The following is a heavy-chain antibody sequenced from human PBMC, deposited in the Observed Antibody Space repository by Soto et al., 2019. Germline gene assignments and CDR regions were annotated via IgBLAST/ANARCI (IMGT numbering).Heavy chain of an antibody. CDR2: ISSSSSTI. V-gene: IGHV3-48*01. Sequence: GGSLRLSCAASGFTFSSYSMNWVRQAPGKGLEWVSYISSSSSTIYYADSVKGRFTISRDNAKNSLYLQMNSLRAEDTAVYYCASSRVRKNLHPGFDYWGQGTLVTVSS. J-gene: IGHJ4*02. D-gene: IGHD3-10*01. CDR1: GFTFSSYS. CDR3: ASSRVRKNLHPGFDY.